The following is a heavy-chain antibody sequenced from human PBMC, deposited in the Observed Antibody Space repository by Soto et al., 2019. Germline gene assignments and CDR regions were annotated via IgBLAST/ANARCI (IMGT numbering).Heavy chain of an antibody. CDR1: GGSISSYY. V-gene: IGHV4-59*01. CDR3: AGDSGSYHDAFDI. D-gene: IGHD1-26*01. Sequence: QVQLQESGPGLVKPSETLSLTCTVSGGSISSYYWSWIRQPPGKGLEWIGYIYYSGSTNYNPPLWSRVTISVDTSKSQFSLKLSSVTAADTAVYYCAGDSGSYHDAFDIWGQGTMVTVSS. CDR2: IYYSGST. J-gene: IGHJ3*02.